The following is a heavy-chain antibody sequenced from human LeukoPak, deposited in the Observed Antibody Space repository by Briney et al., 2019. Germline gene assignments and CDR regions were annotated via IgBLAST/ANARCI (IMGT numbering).Heavy chain of an antibody. CDR1: GFTFSSYG. CDR3: AGGIVVVPSWFDP. Sequence: GGSLRLSCVASGFTFSSYGMHWVRQAPGKGLEWVAFIRSDGTNKYYADSVKGRFTISRDNSKNTLYLQMNRLRAEDTAVYFCAGGIVVVPSWFDPWGQGTLVTVSS. D-gene: IGHD2-2*01. J-gene: IGHJ5*02. V-gene: IGHV3-30*02. CDR2: IRSDGTNK.